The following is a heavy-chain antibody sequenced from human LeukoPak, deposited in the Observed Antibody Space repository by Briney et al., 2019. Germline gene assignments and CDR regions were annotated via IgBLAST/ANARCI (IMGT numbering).Heavy chain of an antibody. CDR3: ARAPGYCSGGSCYTPPAEYFQH. Sequence: PPQTLSLTCTLPRGSPSSGGYSTGSVRQHPRRGPEWVGYIYYSGSASYNPSLKSRVTISVDTSKSQFSLKLSSVTAADTAVYYCARAPGYCSGGSCYTPPAEYFQHWGQGTLVTVSS. J-gene: IGHJ1*01. V-gene: IGHV4-31*03. D-gene: IGHD2-15*01. CDR2: IYYSGSA. CDR1: RGSPSSGGYS.